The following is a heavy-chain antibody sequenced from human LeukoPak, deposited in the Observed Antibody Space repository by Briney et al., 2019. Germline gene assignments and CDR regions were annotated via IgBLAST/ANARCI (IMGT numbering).Heavy chain of an antibody. Sequence: PGRSLRLSCAASGFTFSGYGMHWVRQAPGKGLEWVAVIWYDGSNKYYADSVKGRFTISRDNSKNTLYLQMNSLRAEDTAVYYCARDPGWPKGNWFDPWGQGTLVTVSS. CDR1: GFTFSGYG. J-gene: IGHJ5*02. D-gene: IGHD2-15*01. CDR3: ARDPGWPKGNWFDP. V-gene: IGHV3-33*01. CDR2: IWYDGSNK.